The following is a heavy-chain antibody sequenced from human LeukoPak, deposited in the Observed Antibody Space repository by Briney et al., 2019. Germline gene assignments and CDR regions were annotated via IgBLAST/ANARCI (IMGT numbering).Heavy chain of an antibody. CDR3: AKDLVDTEDY. Sequence: GGSLRLSCAASGFTSSGYAMSWVRQAPGKGLEWVSAISGSGGSTYYADSVKGRFTISRDNSKNTLYLQMNSLRAEDTAVYYCAKDLVDTEDYWGQGTLVTVSS. D-gene: IGHD5-18*01. CDR2: ISGSGGST. CDR1: GFTSSGYA. J-gene: IGHJ4*02. V-gene: IGHV3-23*01.